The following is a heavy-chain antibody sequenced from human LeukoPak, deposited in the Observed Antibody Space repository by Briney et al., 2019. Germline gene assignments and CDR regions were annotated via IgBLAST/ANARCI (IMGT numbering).Heavy chain of an antibody. CDR2: ISSSSSYI. CDR1: GFTFSSYS. V-gene: IGHV3-21*01. D-gene: IGHD5-18*01. CDR3: ARDPGYSYGYGTFDY. J-gene: IGHJ4*02. Sequence: GGSLSLSCAASGFTFSSYSMKWVRQAPGKGLEWVSSISSSSSYIYYADSVKGRFTISRDNAKNSLYLQMNSLRAEDTAVYYCARDPGYSYGYGTFDYWGQGTLVTVSS.